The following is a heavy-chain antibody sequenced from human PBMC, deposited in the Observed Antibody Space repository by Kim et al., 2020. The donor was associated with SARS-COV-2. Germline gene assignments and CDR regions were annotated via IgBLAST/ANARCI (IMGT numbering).Heavy chain of an antibody. CDR3: ARRAPVTNLYYYYGMDV. V-gene: IGHV4-39*01. D-gene: IGHD4-4*01. J-gene: IGHJ6*01. CDR1: GGSISSSSYY. Sequence: SETLSLTCTVSGGSISSSSYYWGWIRQPPGKGLECIGSIYYSGSTYYNPSLKSRVTISVDTSKNQFSLKLSSVTAADTAVYYCARRAPVTNLYYYYGMDV. CDR2: IYYSGST.